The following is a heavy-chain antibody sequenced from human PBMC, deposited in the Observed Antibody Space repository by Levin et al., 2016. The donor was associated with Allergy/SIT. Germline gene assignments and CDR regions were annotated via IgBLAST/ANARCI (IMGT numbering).Heavy chain of an antibody. CDR3: ARGRRINYYGSGSYYGVHYYYYGMDV. D-gene: IGHD3-10*01. J-gene: IGHJ6*02. Sequence: SETLSLTCAVYGGSFSGYYWSWIRQPPGKGLEWIGEINHSGSTNYNPSLKSRVTISVDTSKNQFSLKLSSVTAADTAVYYCARGRRINYYGSGSYYGVHYYYYGMDVWGQGTTVTVSS. V-gene: IGHV4-34*01. CDR1: GGSFSGYY. CDR2: INHSGST.